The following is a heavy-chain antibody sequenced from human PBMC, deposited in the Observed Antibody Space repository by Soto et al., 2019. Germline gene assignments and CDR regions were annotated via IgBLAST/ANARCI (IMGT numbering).Heavy chain of an antibody. J-gene: IGHJ6*02. Sequence: ASVKVSCKASGYTFTTYVISWVRQAPGQGLEWMGWISPYNGTTKYAEKFQGEMTMTTDTATSTAYMDLRSLRSDDTAVYYCARDGERDTGLNFYYYLHGMDAWGQGTRVAVSS. CDR2: ISPYNGTT. D-gene: IGHD1-1*01. CDR3: ARDGERDTGLNFYYYLHGMDA. V-gene: IGHV1-18*04. CDR1: GYTFTTYV.